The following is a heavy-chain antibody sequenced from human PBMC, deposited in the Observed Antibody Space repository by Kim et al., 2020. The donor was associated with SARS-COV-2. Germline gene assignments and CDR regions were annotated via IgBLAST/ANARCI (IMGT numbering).Heavy chain of an antibody. CDR1: GVSISSGAYY. Sequence: SETLSLTCNVSGVSISSGAYYWNWVRQHPGKGLEWIGHMKNSGSPYYNPSLKSGVTMSLDMSKNQFSLRLSSVTAADTAIYYCVRDFVNSNWSMDVWGKGTMVTVSS. V-gene: IGHV4-31*03. CDR2: MKNSGSP. CDR3: VRDFVNSNWSMDV. J-gene: IGHJ6*03. D-gene: IGHD6-6*01.